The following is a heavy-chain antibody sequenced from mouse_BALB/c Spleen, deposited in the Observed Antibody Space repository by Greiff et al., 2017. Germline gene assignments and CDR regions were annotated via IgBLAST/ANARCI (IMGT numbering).Heavy chain of an antibody. CDR2: ISDGGSYT. Sequence: EVQGVESGGGLVKPGGSLKLSCAASGFTFSDYYMYWVRQTPEKRLEWVATISDGGSYTYYPDSVKGRFTISRDNAKNNLYLQMSSLKSEDTAMYYCARDSYGYDDYWGQGTTLTVSS. CDR1: GFTFSDYY. D-gene: IGHD2-2*01. V-gene: IGHV5-4*02. J-gene: IGHJ2*01. CDR3: ARDSYGYDDY.